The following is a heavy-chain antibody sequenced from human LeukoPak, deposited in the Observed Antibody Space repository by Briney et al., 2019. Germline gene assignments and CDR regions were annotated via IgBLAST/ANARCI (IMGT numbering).Heavy chain of an antibody. CDR2: IYYSGST. V-gene: IGHV4-31*03. CDR1: GGSISSGGYY. J-gene: IGHJ4*02. CDR3: ARRSSSSWGEDY. Sequence: NASETLSLTCTVSGGSISSGGYYWSWIRQHPGKGLEWIGYIYYSGSTYYNPSLKSRVTISVDTSKNQFSLKLSSVTAADTAVYYCARRSSSSWGEDYWGQGTLVTVSS. D-gene: IGHD6-6*01.